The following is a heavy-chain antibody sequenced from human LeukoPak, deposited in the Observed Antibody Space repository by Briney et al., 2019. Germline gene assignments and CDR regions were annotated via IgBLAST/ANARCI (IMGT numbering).Heavy chain of an antibody. CDR1: GGSISRYY. Sequence: SETLSLTCTVSGGSISRYYWSWIRQPPGKGLEWIGEINHSGSTNYNPSLKSRVTISVDTSKNQFSLKLSSVTAADTAVYYCARGRVYYDFWSGYSRGWFDPWGQGTLVTVSS. D-gene: IGHD3-3*01. CDR3: ARGRVYYDFWSGYSRGWFDP. J-gene: IGHJ5*02. V-gene: IGHV4-34*01. CDR2: INHSGST.